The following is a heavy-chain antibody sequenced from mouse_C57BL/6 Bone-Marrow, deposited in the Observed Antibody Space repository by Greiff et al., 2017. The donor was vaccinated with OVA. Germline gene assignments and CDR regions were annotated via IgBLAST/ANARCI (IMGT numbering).Heavy chain of an antibody. J-gene: IGHJ2*01. D-gene: IGHD3-3*01. CDR1: GYTFTDYY. CDR2: IYPGSDNT. Sequence: LLESGPELVKPGASVQISCKASGYTFTDYYINWVKQRPGQGLEWIGWIYPGSDNTKNNEKFKGKATLTVDTSSSTAYMQLRSLTSEDSAVYFCARGDWYYFDCGGRGTALTVSS. V-gene: IGHV1-84*01. CDR3: ARGDWYYFDC.